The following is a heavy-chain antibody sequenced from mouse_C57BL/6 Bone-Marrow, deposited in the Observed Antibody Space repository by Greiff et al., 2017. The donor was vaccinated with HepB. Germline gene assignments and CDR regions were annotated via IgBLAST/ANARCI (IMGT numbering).Heavy chain of an antibody. V-gene: IGHV2-5*01. D-gene: IGHD2-1*01. J-gene: IGHJ3*01. Sequence: VKLLESGPGLVQPSQSLSITCTVSGFSLTSYGVHWVRQSPGKGLEWLGVIWRGGSTDYNAAFMSRLSITKDNSKSQVFFKMNSLQADDTAIYYCAKNRGVYGNYVCWFAYWGQGTLVTVSA. CDR1: GFSLTSYG. CDR3: AKNRGVYGNYVCWFAY. CDR2: IWRGGST.